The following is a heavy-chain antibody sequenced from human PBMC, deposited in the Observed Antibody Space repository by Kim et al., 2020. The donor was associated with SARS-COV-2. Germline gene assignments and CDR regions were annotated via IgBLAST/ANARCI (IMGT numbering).Heavy chain of an antibody. CDR1: GGTFSSYA. CDR3: ARSIQLWLDDGMDV. J-gene: IGHJ6*02. Sequence: SVKVSCKASGGTFSSYAISWVRQAPGQGLEWMGGIIPIFGTANYAQKFQGRVTITADESTSTAYMELSSLRSEDTAVYYCARSIQLWLDDGMDVWGQGTTVTVSS. D-gene: IGHD5-18*01. V-gene: IGHV1-69*13. CDR2: IIPIFGTA.